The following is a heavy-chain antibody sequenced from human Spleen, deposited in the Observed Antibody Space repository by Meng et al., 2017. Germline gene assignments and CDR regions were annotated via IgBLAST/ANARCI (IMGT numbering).Heavy chain of an antibody. Sequence: ASVKVSCKASGYIFSRFGITWVRQAPGQGLEWMGWISGYNGNTYYEQKFQDRVTMTTDTSTATAYMELRSLRSEDTAVYYCATPMRATIVVVPAATPYYYYGMDVWGQGTTVTVSS. J-gene: IGHJ6*02. CDR3: ATPMRATIVVVPAATPYYYYGMDV. V-gene: IGHV1-18*01. CDR1: GYIFSRFG. D-gene: IGHD2-2*01. CDR2: ISGYNGNT.